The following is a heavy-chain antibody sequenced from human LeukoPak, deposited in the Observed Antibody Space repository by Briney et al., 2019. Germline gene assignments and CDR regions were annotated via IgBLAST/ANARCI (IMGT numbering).Heavy chain of an antibody. V-gene: IGHV3-21*01. CDR2: ISSSSSYI. D-gene: IGHD3-10*01. CDR3: ARQGDHPVMVREVIR. J-gene: IGHJ4*02. Sequence: GGSLRLSCGASGFTFSSYSMNWVRQAPGKGLEWVSSISSSSSYIYYADSVKGRFTISRDNPKNSVYLQMNSLRAEDTAVYYCARQGDHPVMVREVIRWGQGTLVTVSS. CDR1: GFTFSSYS.